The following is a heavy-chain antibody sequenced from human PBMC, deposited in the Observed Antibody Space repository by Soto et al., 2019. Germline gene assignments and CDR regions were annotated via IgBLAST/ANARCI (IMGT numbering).Heavy chain of an antibody. D-gene: IGHD2-15*01. CDR3: ARVGSVGGLSFDI. V-gene: IGHV1-69*13. CDR1: GGTFSSYA. CDR2: IIPIFGTA. Sequence: SVKVSCKASGGTFSSYAISWVRQAPGQGLEWMGGIIPIFGTANYAQKFQGRVTITADESTSTAYMELSSLRSDDTAVYWCARVGSVGGLSFDIWGQGTMVTVSS. J-gene: IGHJ3*02.